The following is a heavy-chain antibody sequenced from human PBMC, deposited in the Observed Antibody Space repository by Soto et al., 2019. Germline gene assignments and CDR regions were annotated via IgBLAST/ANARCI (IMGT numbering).Heavy chain of an antibody. Sequence: QVQLVQSGAEVKKPGSSVKVSCKASGGTFSSYAISWVRQAPGQGLEWMGGIIPIFGTANYAQKFKGRVTITADESTSTAYMELSSLRSEDTAVYYCARGHDSSGYYYSYYFDYWGQGTLVTVSS. D-gene: IGHD3-22*01. J-gene: IGHJ4*02. CDR1: GGTFSSYA. V-gene: IGHV1-69*12. CDR3: ARGHDSSGYYYSYYFDY. CDR2: IIPIFGTA.